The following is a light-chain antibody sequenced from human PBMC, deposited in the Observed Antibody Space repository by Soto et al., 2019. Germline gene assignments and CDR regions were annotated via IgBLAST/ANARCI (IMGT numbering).Light chain of an antibody. J-gene: IGKJ1*01. Sequence: EIVMTQSPATLSVSAGERATLSCRASQSVRSKLAFYHQKAGRAPRLLIYGSSTSATGIPATFSVSGAGTEFTLTFSSLKSEDLAVYYCQYYNNWPRTFGQGTKVDIK. V-gene: IGKV3-15*01. CDR3: QYYNNWPRT. CDR1: QSVRSK. CDR2: GSS.